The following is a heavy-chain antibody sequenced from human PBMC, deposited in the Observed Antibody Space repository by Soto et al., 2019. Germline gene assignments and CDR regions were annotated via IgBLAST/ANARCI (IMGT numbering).Heavy chain of an antibody. D-gene: IGHD1-26*01. V-gene: IGHV1-69*01. CDR1: GDTFTSYS. CDR2: SIPIFGTA. CDR3: SRDGGRRSGGIDY. J-gene: IGHJ4*02. Sequence: QVQLVQSGAEVKKPGSSVKLSCKASGDTFTSYSLNWVRQAPGQGLEWLGESIPIFGTANYAQKYQGRVTITADETTSTPYMGLSSLRSEDTAVYYRSRDGGRRSGGIDYWGQGTLGTVS.